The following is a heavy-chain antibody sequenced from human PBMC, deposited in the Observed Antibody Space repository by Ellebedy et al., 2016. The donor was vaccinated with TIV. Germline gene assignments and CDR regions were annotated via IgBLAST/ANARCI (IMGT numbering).Heavy chain of an antibody. V-gene: IGHV2-70*11. Sequence: SGPTLVKPTQTLTLTCTFSGFSHTTDGMCVSWIRQPPGKALEWLARIDWDDDKYYSASLETRLTVSNDTSKNQVVLTMTNMDPVDTATYYCARTTSRPPTRRIPSYFFDYWGQGTLITVSS. J-gene: IGHJ4*02. CDR3: ARTTSRPPTRRIPSYFFDY. D-gene: IGHD2-2*01. CDR2: IDWDDDK. CDR1: GFSHTTDGMC.